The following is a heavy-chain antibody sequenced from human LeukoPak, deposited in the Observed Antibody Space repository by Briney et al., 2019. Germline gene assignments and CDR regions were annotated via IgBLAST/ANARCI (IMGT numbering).Heavy chain of an antibody. CDR1: GSTFSSYA. CDR3: AKDGVYDSSGYYYASTLEYYFDY. J-gene: IGHJ4*02. Sequence: GGSLRLSCAASGSTFSSYAMSWVRQAPGKGLEWVSAISGSGGSTYYADSVKGRFTISRDNSKNTLYLQMNSLRAEDTAVYYCAKDGVYDSSGYYYASTLEYYFDYWGQGTLVTVSS. CDR2: ISGSGGST. V-gene: IGHV3-23*01. D-gene: IGHD3-22*01.